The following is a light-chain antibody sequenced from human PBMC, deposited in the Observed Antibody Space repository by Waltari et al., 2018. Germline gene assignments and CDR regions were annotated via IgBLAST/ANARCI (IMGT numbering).Light chain of an antibody. V-gene: IGLV1-44*01. Sequence: QSVLTQPPSASGPPGQRITVSCSGSRSNLGSNTVNWYQQLPGTAPKLLIYKNKRRPSGVPDRVSGSKSGTSASLAISGLQSEDEADYFCATWDNGLNGVVFGGGSKVTVL. J-gene: IGLJ2*01. CDR2: KNK. CDR1: RSNLGSNT. CDR3: ATWDNGLNGVV.